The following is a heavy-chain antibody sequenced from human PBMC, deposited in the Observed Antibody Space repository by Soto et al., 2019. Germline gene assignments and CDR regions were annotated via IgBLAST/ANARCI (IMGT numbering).Heavy chain of an antibody. J-gene: IGHJ4*02. CDR2: ISYDGSNK. CDR1: GFTFSSYA. Sequence: QVQLVESGGGVVQPGRSLRLSCAASGFTFSSYAMHWVRQAPGKGLEWVAVISYDGSNKYYADSVKGRFTISRDNSKNTLYLQRNSLRAEDTAVYYCARDIFEYYDSSGYSYYFDYWGQGTLVTVSS. V-gene: IGHV3-30-3*01. CDR3: ARDIFEYYDSSGYSYYFDY. D-gene: IGHD3-22*01.